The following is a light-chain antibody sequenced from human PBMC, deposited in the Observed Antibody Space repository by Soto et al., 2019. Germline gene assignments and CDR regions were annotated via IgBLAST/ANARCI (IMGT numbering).Light chain of an antibody. J-gene: IGKJ1*01. CDR1: QSVSSNY. Sequence: EFVLTQSPGTLSLSPGERATLSCRASQSVSSNYLAWYQQKPGQAPRLLIYGASTRATGIADRFSGSGSGTDFTLSISSLEPEDFAVYYCHQSGSSPQTFGQGTKVDIK. CDR3: HQSGSSPQT. CDR2: GAS. V-gene: IGKV3-20*01.